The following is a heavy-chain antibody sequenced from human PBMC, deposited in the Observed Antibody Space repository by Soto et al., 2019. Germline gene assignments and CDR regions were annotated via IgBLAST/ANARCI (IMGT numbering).Heavy chain of an antibody. Sequence: EVQLVESGGGLVQPGGSLRLSCAASGFTFSNYWMGWVRQAPGKGLEWVANINQDGGDKRDLDSVKGRFTISRDNAQNSLYLQMNSLRAEDTAVYYCARIDCGGNCYSRSWYFDIWGRGTLVTVSS. D-gene: IGHD2-21*02. J-gene: IGHJ2*01. CDR3: ARIDCGGNCYSRSWYFDI. CDR1: GFTFSNYW. CDR2: INQDGGDK. V-gene: IGHV3-7*03.